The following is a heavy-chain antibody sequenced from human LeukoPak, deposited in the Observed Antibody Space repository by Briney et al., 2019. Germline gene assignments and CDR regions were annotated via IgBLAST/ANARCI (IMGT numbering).Heavy chain of an antibody. V-gene: IGHV4-59*01. CDR2: IYYSGST. J-gene: IGHJ6*03. Sequence: PSETLSLTCTVSGGSISSYYWSWIRQPPGKGVEWIGYIYYSGSTNYNPSLKSRVTISVDTSKNQFSLKLSSVTAADTAVYYCAREVRDPSYYYYMDVWGKGTTVTVSS. CDR3: AREVRDPSYYYYMDV. CDR1: GGSISSYY. D-gene: IGHD3-22*01.